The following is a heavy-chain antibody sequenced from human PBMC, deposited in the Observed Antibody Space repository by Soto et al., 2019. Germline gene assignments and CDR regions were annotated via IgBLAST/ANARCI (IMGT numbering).Heavy chain of an antibody. CDR2: ISYDGSNK. CDR3: AREGMVRGVTYYYYYYGMDV. Sequence: LRLSCAASGFTFSSYAMHWVRQAPGKVLEWVAVISYDGSNKYYADSVKGRFTISRDNSKNTLYLQMNSLRAEDTAVYYCAREGMVRGVTYYYYYYGMDVWGQGTTVTVSS. J-gene: IGHJ6*02. V-gene: IGHV3-30-3*01. CDR1: GFTFSSYA. D-gene: IGHD3-10*01.